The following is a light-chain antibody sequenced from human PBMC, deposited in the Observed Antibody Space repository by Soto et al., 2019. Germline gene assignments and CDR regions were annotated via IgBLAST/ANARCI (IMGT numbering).Light chain of an antibody. CDR3: CSFTSSNPHV. CDR2: EVN. Sequence: QSALTQPASVSGSPGQSSTISCTGTSSDFGNYNLVSWYQHHPGKVPKLILFEVNKRPSGVSGRFSGAKSGNTASLTISGLQAEYEADYYCCSFTSSNPHVFGTGTPLTVL. J-gene: IGLJ1*01. CDR1: SSDFGNYNL. V-gene: IGLV2-23*02.